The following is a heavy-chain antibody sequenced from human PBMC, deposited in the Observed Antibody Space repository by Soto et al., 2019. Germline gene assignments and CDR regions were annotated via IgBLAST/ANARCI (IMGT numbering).Heavy chain of an antibody. CDR2: IYYSGST. CDR1: GGSISSGDYY. CDR3: ARERGDYGDVDY. D-gene: IGHD4-17*01. V-gene: IGHV4-30-4*01. Sequence: QVQLQESGPGLVKPSQTLSLTCTFSGGSISSGDYYWSWIRQPPGKGLEWIGYIYYSGSTYYNPSLKSRVTISVDTSKDRFSLNLSSATAADTAVYYGARERGDYGDVDYWGQGTLVTVSA. J-gene: IGHJ4*02.